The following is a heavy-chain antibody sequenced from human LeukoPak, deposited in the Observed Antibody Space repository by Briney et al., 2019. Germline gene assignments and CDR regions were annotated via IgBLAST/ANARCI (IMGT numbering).Heavy chain of an antibody. V-gene: IGHV4-38-2*02. CDR1: GYSISTGYC. Sequence: SETLSLTCTVSGYSISTGYCWGWIRQPPGKGLEWIGSIYHSGTTYYNPSLKSRVTISVDTSKNQFSLKLNSVTAADTAVYYCARDGGYGGYDDYWGQGNLVTVSS. CDR2: IYHSGTT. CDR3: ARDGGYGGYDDY. J-gene: IGHJ4*02. D-gene: IGHD5-12*01.